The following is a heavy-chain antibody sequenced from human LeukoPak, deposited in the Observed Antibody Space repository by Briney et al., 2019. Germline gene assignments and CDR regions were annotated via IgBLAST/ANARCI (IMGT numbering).Heavy chain of an antibody. Sequence: GRSLRLSCAASGFTFDDYAMHWVRQAPGKGLEWVSGISRNSGSIGYADSVKGRFTISRDNAKNSLYLQMNSLRAEDTALYYCARSTSSSWTGTAFDYWGQGTLVTVSS. D-gene: IGHD6-13*01. CDR2: ISRNSGSI. V-gene: IGHV3-9*01. J-gene: IGHJ4*02. CDR3: ARSTSSSWTGTAFDY. CDR1: GFTFDDYA.